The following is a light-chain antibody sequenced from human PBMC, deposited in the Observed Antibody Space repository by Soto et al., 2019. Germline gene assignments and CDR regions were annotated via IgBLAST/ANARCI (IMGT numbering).Light chain of an antibody. Sequence: DIQMTQSPSTLSASVGARVTITCRASQNINNWLAWYQQKPGKAPKILIYRASSLENGVSSMFSGRGAGKYFIFTITSLHPDDFANYYCQQYSSDSTFGQGTKVEIK. V-gene: IGKV1-5*03. CDR2: RAS. CDR1: QNINNW. CDR3: QQYSSDST. J-gene: IGKJ1*01.